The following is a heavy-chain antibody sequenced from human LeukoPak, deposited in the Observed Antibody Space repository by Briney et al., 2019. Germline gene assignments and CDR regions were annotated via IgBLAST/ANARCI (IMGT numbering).Heavy chain of an antibody. D-gene: IGHD6-13*01. V-gene: IGHV4-59*01. CDR3: ARGGGYSSSWSY. CDR1: GGSISSYY. J-gene: IGHJ4*02. CDR2: IYYTGST. Sequence: SETLSLTCAVYGGSISSYYWNWIRQPPGKGLEWIGYIYYTGSTNYNPSLKSRVTISVDTSKNQFSLKLSSVTAADTAVYYCARGGGYSSSWSYWGQGTLVTVSS.